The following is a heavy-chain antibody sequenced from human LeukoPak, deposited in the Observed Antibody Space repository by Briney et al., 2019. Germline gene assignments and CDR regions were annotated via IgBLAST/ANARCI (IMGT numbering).Heavy chain of an antibody. CDR2: ISSSGSTI. V-gene: IGHV3-11*04. CDR3: ARDFTPDYGDYYFDY. Sequence: GGSLRLSCAASRFTYSDYYMSWIRQAPGKGLEWVSYISSSGSTIYYADSVKGRFTISRDNAKNSLYLQMNSLRAEDTAVYYCARDFTPDYGDYYFDYWGQGTLVTVSS. J-gene: IGHJ4*02. D-gene: IGHD4-17*01. CDR1: RFTYSDYY.